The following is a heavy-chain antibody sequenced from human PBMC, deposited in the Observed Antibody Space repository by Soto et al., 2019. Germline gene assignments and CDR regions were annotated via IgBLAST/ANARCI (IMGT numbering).Heavy chain of an antibody. CDR1: GGSFSGYY. CDR2: INHSGST. Sequence: SETLSLTCAVYGGSFSGYYWSWIRQPPGKGLEWIGEINHSGSTNYNPSLKSRVTISVDTSKNQFSLKLSSVTAADTAVYYCARAPITMIVVLDAFDIWGQGTMVTVSS. J-gene: IGHJ3*02. V-gene: IGHV4-34*01. CDR3: ARAPITMIVVLDAFDI. D-gene: IGHD3-22*01.